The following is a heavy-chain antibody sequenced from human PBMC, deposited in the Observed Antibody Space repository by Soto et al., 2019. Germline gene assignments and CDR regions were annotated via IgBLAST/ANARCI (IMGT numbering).Heavy chain of an antibody. CDR1: GFTFSDYG. CDR2: VSGSGDSGTGDRT. V-gene: IGHV3-23*01. CDR3: AKDEKGVIADYFDC. Sequence: GGSLRLSCAASGFTFSDYGMSWARQAPGKGLEWVSGVSGSGDSGTGDRTYYADSVKGRFTISRDNSKNTLYLQMNSLRAEDTAVYYCAKDEKGVIADYFDCWGQGTLVTVSS. J-gene: IGHJ4*02. D-gene: IGHD3-10*01.